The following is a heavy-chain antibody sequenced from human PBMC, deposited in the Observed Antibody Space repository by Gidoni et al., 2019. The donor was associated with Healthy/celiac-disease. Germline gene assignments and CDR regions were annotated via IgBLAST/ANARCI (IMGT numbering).Heavy chain of an antibody. D-gene: IGHD3-9*01. V-gene: IGHV4-30-2*01. J-gene: IGHJ4*02. CDR3: ARTYYDILTGYSDYFDY. Sequence: QLQLQESGSGLVKPSQTLSLTCAVSGGSISSGGYSWSWIRQPPGKGLEWIGYIYHSGSTYYNPSLKSRVTISVDRSKNQFSLKLSSVTAADTAVYYCARTYYDILTGYSDYFDYWGQGTLVTVSS. CDR1: GGSISSGGYS. CDR2: IYHSGST.